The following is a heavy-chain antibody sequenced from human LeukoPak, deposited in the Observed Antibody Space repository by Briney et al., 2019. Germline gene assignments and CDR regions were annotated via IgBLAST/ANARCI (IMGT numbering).Heavy chain of an antibody. D-gene: IGHD6-19*01. CDR2: ISGSGGST. V-gene: IGHV3-23*01. CDR1: GFTFSSYA. Sequence: TGGSLRLSCAASGFTFSSYAMSWVRQAPGKGLEWVSAISGSGGSTYYADSVKGRFTISRDNSKNTLYLQMNSLRAGDTAVYYCAKDLYSSGWYGYYEYWGQGTLVTVSS. J-gene: IGHJ4*02. CDR3: AKDLYSSGWYGYYEY.